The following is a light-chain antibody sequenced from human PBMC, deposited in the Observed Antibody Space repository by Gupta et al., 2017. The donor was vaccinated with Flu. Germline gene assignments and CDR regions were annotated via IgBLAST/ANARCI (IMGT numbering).Light chain of an antibody. V-gene: IGKV4-1*01. Sequence: NCKSSQSVLYDSTEKDYLSWYQQKPGQPPKLLISWATTRESGVPDRFSASGSGTDFTLTIASLQAEDVAVYYCHQYYDVPFTFGGGTKVEIK. CDR2: WAT. CDR1: QSVLYDSTEKDY. J-gene: IGKJ4*01. CDR3: HQYYDVPFT.